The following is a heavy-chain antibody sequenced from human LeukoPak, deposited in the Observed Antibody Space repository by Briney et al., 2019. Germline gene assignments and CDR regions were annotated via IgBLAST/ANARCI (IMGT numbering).Heavy chain of an antibody. CDR1: GFTFSSYG. J-gene: IGHJ4*02. D-gene: IGHD4-17*01. Sequence: GGSLRLSCAASGFTFSSYGMNWVRQAPGKGLEWVAIISSDVSKKYHADSVKGRFTISRDNSKNTLYLQMNSLRAEDTAVYYCARDRDYGDPSSLFDYWGQGTLVTVSS. V-gene: IGHV3-30*03. CDR2: ISSDVSKK. CDR3: ARDRDYGDPSSLFDY.